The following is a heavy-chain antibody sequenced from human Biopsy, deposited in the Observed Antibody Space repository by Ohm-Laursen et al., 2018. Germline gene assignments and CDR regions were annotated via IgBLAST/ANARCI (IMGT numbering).Heavy chain of an antibody. Sequence: TLSLTCTVSGGSISSGGSYWSWIRQRPGKGLEWIGYIFNSANTYYNPSLKNLITISGDTSKNQFPLKLNSVTAVDTAMYYCARGDYFDSNGYFWFDPWGQGTLVTVSS. CDR3: ARGDYFDSNGYFWFDP. CDR1: GGSISSGGSY. CDR2: IFNSANT. V-gene: IGHV4-31*01. J-gene: IGHJ5*02. D-gene: IGHD3-22*01.